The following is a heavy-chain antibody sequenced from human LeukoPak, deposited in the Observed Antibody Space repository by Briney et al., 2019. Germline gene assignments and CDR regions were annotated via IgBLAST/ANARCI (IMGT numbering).Heavy chain of an antibody. V-gene: IGHV4-59*01. CDR1: GGSISSYY. J-gene: IGHJ4*02. CDR2: ISYIGST. CDR3: ARASGADRPSDY. D-gene: IGHD3-10*01. Sequence: PSETLSLTCTVPGGSISSYYCNWIRQPPGQRPEWIGYISYIGSTNYHPSLKRRVTMSVDLSKNQFSLKLSSVTAADTAVYYCARASGADRPSDYWGQGTLVTVSS.